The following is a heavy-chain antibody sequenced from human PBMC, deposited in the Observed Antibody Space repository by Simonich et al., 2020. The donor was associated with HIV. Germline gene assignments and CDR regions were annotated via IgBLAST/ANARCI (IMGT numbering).Heavy chain of an antibody. CDR1: GYSISSGYY. Sequence: QVQLQESGPGLVKPSETLSLTCAVSGYSISSGYYWGWIRQPPGKGLELIGSIYYSGSTSYNPSLKSRVTISVDTSKNQFSLKRSSVTAADTAVYYCARHAYNRDYWGQVTLVTVSS. CDR2: IYYSGST. D-gene: IGHD1-20*01. J-gene: IGHJ4*02. V-gene: IGHV4-38-2*01. CDR3: ARHAYNRDY.